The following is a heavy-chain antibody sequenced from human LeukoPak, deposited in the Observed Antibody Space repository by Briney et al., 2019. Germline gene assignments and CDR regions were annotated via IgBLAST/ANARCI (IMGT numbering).Heavy chain of an antibody. D-gene: IGHD2-2*02. CDR3: ARLLLSCSSTSGYKRWFDP. J-gene: IGHJ5*02. CDR1: GGSISSSSYY. V-gene: IGHV4-39*01. CDR2: IYYSGST. Sequence: PSETLSLTCTVSGGSISSSSYYWGWIRQPPREGLEWIGSIYYSGSTYYNPSLKSRITISVDTSKNQFSLKLSSVTAADTAVYYCARLLLSCSSTSGYKRWFDPWGQGTLVTVSS.